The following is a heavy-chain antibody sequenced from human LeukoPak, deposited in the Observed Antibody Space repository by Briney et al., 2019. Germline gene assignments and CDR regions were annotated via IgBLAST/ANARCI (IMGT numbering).Heavy chain of an antibody. CDR3: SRQRRSSGWANDY. Sequence: GESLKISCKGSGYSFTSYWIAWVRQMAGKGLEWMGIIYPDDSDTRYSPSFQGQLTITADKYINTAYLPWRSQKASDDAMYYCSRQRRSSGWANDYWGHGTPVTVSS. CDR1: GYSFTSYW. D-gene: IGHD6-19*01. J-gene: IGHJ4*01. CDR2: IYPDDSDT. V-gene: IGHV5-51*01.